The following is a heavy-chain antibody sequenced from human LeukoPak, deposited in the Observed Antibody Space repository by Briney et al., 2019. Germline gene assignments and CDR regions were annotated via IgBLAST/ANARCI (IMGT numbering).Heavy chain of an antibody. V-gene: IGHV3-30*18. CDR1: GFTFSSYG. J-gene: IGHJ4*02. Sequence: GRSLRLSCAASGFTFSSYGMHWVRQAPCKGLEWVAVISYDGSNKYYADSVKGRFTISRDNSKNTLYLQMNSLRAEDTAVYYCAKGYGSGSTIDYWGQGTLVTVSS. D-gene: IGHD3-10*01. CDR3: AKGYGSGSTIDY. CDR2: ISYDGSNK.